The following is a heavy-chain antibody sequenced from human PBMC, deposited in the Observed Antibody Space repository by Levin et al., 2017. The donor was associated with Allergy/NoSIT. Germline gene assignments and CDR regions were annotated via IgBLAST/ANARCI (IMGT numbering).Heavy chain of an antibody. D-gene: IGHD3-9*01. CDR3: AREGYNTLTYFDY. Sequence: GGSLRLSCAASGIDFRSHGMHWVRQAPGKGLEWLAVIWFDGSNKYYADSVKGRFTISRDNSKDTLFLQMNSLRAEDTAVYYCAREGYNTLTYFDYWGQGTQVTVSS. V-gene: IGHV3-33*01. CDR1: GIDFRSHG. J-gene: IGHJ4*02. CDR2: IWFDGSNK.